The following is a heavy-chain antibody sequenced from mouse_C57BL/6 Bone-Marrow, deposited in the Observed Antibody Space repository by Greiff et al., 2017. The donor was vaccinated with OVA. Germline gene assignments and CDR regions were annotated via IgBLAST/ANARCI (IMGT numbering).Heavy chain of an antibody. J-gene: IGHJ4*01. Sequence: EVKLVESGGGLVKPGGSLKLSCAASGFTFSDYGMHWVRQAPEKGLEWVAYISSGSSTIYYADTVKGRFTISRDNAKNTLFLQMTSLRSEDTAMYYCAKLGGRGYYAMDDWGQGTSVTVSS. D-gene: IGHD4-1*01. V-gene: IGHV5-17*01. CDR1: GFTFSDYG. CDR2: ISSGSSTI. CDR3: AKLGGRGYYAMDD.